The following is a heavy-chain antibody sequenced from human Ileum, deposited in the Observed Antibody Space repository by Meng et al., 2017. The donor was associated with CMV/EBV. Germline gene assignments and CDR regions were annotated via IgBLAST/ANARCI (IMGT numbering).Heavy chain of an antibody. V-gene: IGHV3-30*02. D-gene: IGHD2-8*02. J-gene: IGHJ4*02. CDR1: GFTFSSYG. Sequence: GGSLRLSCVASGFTFSSYGIHWVRQAPGKGLEWVAFIRYDGSYKYYVDSVRGRFTISRDNSRNTLDLQMDSLRPEDTAVYYCANGEMPGSTGDYWGQGTLVTVSS. CDR2: IRYDGSYK. CDR3: ANGEMPGSTGDY.